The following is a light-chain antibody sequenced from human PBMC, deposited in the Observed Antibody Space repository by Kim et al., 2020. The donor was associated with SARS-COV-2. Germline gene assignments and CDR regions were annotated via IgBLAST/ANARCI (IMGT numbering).Light chain of an antibody. J-gene: IGKJ1*01. Sequence: LSPGQRATLSCRASQSVSSGFLAWYQQRPGQAPRLLIHGVSSRATGIPDRFSGSGSGTDFTLTISRLEAEDFAVYYCQQYGSSRTFGQGTKVDIK. CDR3: QQYGSSRT. CDR2: GVS. CDR1: QSVSSGF. V-gene: IGKV3-20*01.